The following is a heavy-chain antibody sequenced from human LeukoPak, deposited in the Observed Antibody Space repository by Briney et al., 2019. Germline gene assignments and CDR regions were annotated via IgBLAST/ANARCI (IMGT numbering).Heavy chain of an antibody. Sequence: GASVKVSCKASGGTFSSYAISWVRQAPGQGLEWMGRIIPILGIANYAQKFQGRVTITADKSTSTAYMELSSLRSEDTAVYYCARARVDSPEQQLVTYFDYWGQGTLVTVSS. D-gene: IGHD6-13*01. CDR2: IIPILGIA. CDR3: ARARVDSPEQQLVTYFDY. CDR1: GGTFSSYA. J-gene: IGHJ4*02. V-gene: IGHV1-69*04.